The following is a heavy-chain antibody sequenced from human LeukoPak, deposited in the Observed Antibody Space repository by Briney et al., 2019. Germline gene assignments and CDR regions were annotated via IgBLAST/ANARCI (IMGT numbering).Heavy chain of an antibody. Sequence: GGSLRLSCAASGFTFSSYWMTWVRQAPRKGLEWVANIKEDGGEGYYVDSVKGRFTVSRDNAKNSLYLQLTSLRAEDTAVYYCATRYCTISACRASSYKSFDVWGKGTTVTVSS. D-gene: IGHD2-8*01. CDR3: ATRYCTISACRASSYKSFDV. J-gene: IGHJ6*04. CDR1: GFTFSSYW. V-gene: IGHV3-7*01. CDR2: IKEDGGEG.